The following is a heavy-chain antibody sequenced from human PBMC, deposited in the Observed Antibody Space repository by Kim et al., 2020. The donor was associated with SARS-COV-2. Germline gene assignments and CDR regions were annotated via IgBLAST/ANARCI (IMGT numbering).Heavy chain of an antibody. CDR3: ARDEGATNYYYGSGSYPLDY. Sequence: GGSLRLSCAASGFTFSSYSMNCVRQAPGKGLEWVSSISSSSSYIYYADSVKGRFTISRDNAKNSLYLQMNSLRAEDTAVYYCARDEGATNYYYGSGSYPLDYWGQGTLVTVSS. J-gene: IGHJ4*02. D-gene: IGHD3-10*01. V-gene: IGHV3-21*01. CDR2: ISSSSSYI. CDR1: GFTFSSYS.